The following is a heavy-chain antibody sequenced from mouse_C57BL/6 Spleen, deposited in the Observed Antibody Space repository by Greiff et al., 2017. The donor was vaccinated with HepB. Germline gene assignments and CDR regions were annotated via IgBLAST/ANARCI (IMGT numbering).Heavy chain of an antibody. V-gene: IGHV1-81*01. Sequence: VQLQQSGAELARPGASVKLSCKASGYTFTSYGISWVKQRTGQGLEWIGEIYPRSGNTYYNEKFKGKATLTADKSSSTAYMELRSLTSEDSAVYFCARRGSNYVWYFDVWGTGTTVTVSS. CDR1: GYTFTSYG. CDR2: IYPRSGNT. D-gene: IGHD2-5*01. J-gene: IGHJ1*03. CDR3: ARRGSNYVWYFDV.